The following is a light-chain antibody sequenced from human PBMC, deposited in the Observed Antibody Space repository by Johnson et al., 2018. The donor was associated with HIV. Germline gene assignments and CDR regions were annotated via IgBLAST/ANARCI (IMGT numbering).Light chain of an antibody. CDR1: SSNVGSNS. CDR2: DNN. J-gene: IGLJ1*01. Sequence: QSALTQPPSVSAAPGQKVTISCSGSSSNVGSNSVSWYRHFPETAPKVLIYDNNKRPSGIPDRFSGSKSGTSATLGITGLQTGDEADYYCGAWDASLSAYVFGTGTKVTVL. V-gene: IGLV1-51*01. CDR3: GAWDASLSAYV.